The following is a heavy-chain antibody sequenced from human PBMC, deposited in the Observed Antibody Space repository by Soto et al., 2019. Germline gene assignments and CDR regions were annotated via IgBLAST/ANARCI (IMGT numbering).Heavy chain of an antibody. Sequence: ASVKVSCKASGYTFTSYGISWVRQAPGQGLEWMGWISAYNGNTNYAQKLQGRVTMTTDTSTSTAYMELRSLRSDDTAVYYCAREAGYSSSWYVTFRYDPKKWFDPWGQGTLVTVSS. D-gene: IGHD6-13*01. CDR1: GYTFTSYG. CDR3: AREAGYSSSWYVTFRYDPKKWFDP. CDR2: ISAYNGNT. V-gene: IGHV1-18*04. J-gene: IGHJ5*02.